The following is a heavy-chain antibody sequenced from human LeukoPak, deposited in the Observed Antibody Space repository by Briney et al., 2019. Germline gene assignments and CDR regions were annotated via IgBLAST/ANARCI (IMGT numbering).Heavy chain of an antibody. CDR1: EFTFGDHT. D-gene: IGHD5-18*01. CDR2: IRSRAYGGTT. CDR3: ARGPIQQWLYNGMDV. V-gene: IGHV3-49*04. J-gene: IGHJ6*02. Sequence: QPGRSLRLSCTASEFTFGDHTMSWVRQAPGKGLEWVGFIRSRAYGGTTEYAPAVKGRILISRDDSKSIAYLHMNSLKTEDTAVYYCARGPIQQWLYNGMDVWGQGTTVSVSS.